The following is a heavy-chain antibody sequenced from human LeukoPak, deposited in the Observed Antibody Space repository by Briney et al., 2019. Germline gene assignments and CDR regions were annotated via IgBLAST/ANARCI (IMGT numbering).Heavy chain of an antibody. CDR3: AVCQGTTVTPFDY. CDR2: FDPEDGET. J-gene: IGHJ4*02. V-gene: IGHV1-24*01. CDR1: GYTLTELY. D-gene: IGHD4-17*01. Sequence: ALVKVSCKVSGYTLTELYMHWVRQATGKGLEWMGGFDPEDGETIYAQKFQGRVTMTEDTSTDTAYMELSSLRSEDTAVYYCAVCQGTTVTPFDYWGQGTLVTVSS.